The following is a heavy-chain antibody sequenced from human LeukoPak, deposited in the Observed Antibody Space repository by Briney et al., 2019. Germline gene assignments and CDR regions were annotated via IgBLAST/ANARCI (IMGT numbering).Heavy chain of an antibody. CDR3: ARDSLMRYYDSSGYYRARFVDY. V-gene: IGHV3-48*02. D-gene: IGHD3-22*01. Sequence: GGSLRLSCAASGFTFSSYSVNWVRQAPGKGLEWVSYISSSSSTIYYADSVKGRFTISRDNAKNSLYLQMNSLRDEDTAVYYCARDSLMRYYDSSGYYRARFVDYWGQGTLVTVSS. J-gene: IGHJ4*02. CDR2: ISSSSSTI. CDR1: GFTFSSYS.